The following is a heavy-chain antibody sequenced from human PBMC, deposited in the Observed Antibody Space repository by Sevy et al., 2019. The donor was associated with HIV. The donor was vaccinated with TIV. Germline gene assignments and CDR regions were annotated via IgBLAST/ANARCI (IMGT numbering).Heavy chain of an antibody. CDR2: ISGSGGST. J-gene: IGHJ4*02. V-gene: IGHV3-23*01. CDR1: GFTVSSNY. D-gene: IGHD6-13*01. Sequence: GGSLRLSCAASGFTVSSNYMSWVRQAPGKGLEWVSAISGSGGSTYYADSVKGRFTISRDNSKNTLYLQMNSLRAEDTAVYYCAKSIEGSSSWFVYWGQGTLVTVSS. CDR3: AKSIEGSSSWFVY.